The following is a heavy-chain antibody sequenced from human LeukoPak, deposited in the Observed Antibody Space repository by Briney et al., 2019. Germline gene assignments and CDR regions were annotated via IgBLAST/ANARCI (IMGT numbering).Heavy chain of an antibody. CDR1: GFTFSSYA. J-gene: IGHJ6*02. CDR2: ISGSGGST. D-gene: IGHD2-2*01. V-gene: IGHV3-23*01. Sequence: PGGSLRLSCAASGFTFSSYAMSWVRQAPGKGLEWVSAISGSGGSTYYADSVKGRFTISRDNSKNTLYLQMNGLRAEDTAVYYCAKDQDQLLLYYYYGMDVWGQGTTVTVSS. CDR3: AKDQDQLLLYYYYGMDV.